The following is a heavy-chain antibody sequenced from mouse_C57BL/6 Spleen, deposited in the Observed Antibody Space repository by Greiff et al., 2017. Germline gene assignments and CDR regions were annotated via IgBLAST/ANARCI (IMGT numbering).Heavy chain of an antibody. CDR3: ARDGGYDGAWFAY. CDR2: INPSNGGT. D-gene: IGHD2-2*01. CDR1: GYTFTSYW. Sequence: QVQLKQSGTELVKPGASVKLSCKASGYTFTSYWMHWVKQRPGQGLEWIGNINPSNGGTNYNEKFKSKATLTVDKSSSTAYMQLSSLTSEDSAVYYCARDGGYDGAWFAYWGQGTLVTVSA. V-gene: IGHV1-53*01. J-gene: IGHJ3*01.